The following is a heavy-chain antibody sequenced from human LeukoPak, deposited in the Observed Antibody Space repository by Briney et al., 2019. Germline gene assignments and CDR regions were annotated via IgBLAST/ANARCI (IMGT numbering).Heavy chain of an antibody. J-gene: IGHJ6*03. V-gene: IGHV4-39*07. CDR2: IYYSGST. Sequence: SETLSLTCTVSGGSISSSSYYWGWIRQPPGKGLEWIGSIYYSGSTYYNPSLKSRVTISVDTSKNQFSLKLSSVTAADTAVYYCARGPNIRGRGRAYYYYMDVWGKGTTVTVSS. D-gene: IGHD2-15*01. CDR3: ARGPNIRGRGRAYYYYMDV. CDR1: GGSISSSSYY.